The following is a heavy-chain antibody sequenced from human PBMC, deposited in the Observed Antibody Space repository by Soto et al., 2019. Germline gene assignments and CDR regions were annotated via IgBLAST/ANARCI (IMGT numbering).Heavy chain of an antibody. J-gene: IGHJ6*02. CDR1: GGSISSSNW. Sequence: SETLSLTCAVSGGSISSSNWWSWVRQPPGKGLEWIGEIYHSGSTNYNPSLKSQVTISVDKSKNQFSLKLSSVTAADTAVYYCARNRWELLTYGMDVWGQGTTVTVSS. CDR2: IYHSGST. D-gene: IGHD1-26*01. V-gene: IGHV4-4*02. CDR3: ARNRWELLTYGMDV.